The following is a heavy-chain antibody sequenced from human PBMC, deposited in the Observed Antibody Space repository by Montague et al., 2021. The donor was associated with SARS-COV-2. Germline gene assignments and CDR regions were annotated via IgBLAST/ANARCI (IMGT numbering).Heavy chain of an antibody. J-gene: IGHJ5*01. CDR2: VYASGIT. CDR1: GGPISSGSYY. CDR3: IRGLAGGDS. Sequence: TLSLTCTVSGGPISSGSYYWSWIRQPAGKGLEWIGFVYASGITNYNPFLKSRVSISLDTSKNQFSMRLSAVTAAVTALYYCIRGLAGGDSWGQGTLVTVSS. V-gene: IGHV4-61*02.